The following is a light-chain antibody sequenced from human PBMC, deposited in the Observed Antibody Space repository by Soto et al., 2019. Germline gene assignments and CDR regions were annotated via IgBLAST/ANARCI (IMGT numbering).Light chain of an antibody. J-gene: IGKJ1*01. Sequence: EIVLTQSPDTLSLSPGERATLSCRASRSFASNLAWYQQKPGQAPRLLIYAASTRASGVPARFSGSGSGTEFTLTISSLQSEDFAVYYCQQYNNWLRTFGHGTKVDIK. V-gene: IGKV3-15*01. CDR1: RSFASN. CDR2: AAS. CDR3: QQYNNWLRT.